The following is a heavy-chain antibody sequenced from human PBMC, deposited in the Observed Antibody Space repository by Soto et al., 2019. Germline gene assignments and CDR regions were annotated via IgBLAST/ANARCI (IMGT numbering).Heavy chain of an antibody. Sequence: QVQLVQSGAEVKKPGSSVKVSCKVSGGTFSNYAIDWVRLAPGHGLEWMGGIVPIFGPKYYTQKFQGRATIIADDSTTTAYLEMSGLRSEDTAIYYCARVEAVAGLYNYHGLDVWGQGTAVTVSS. V-gene: IGHV1-69*12. CDR2: IVPIFGPK. J-gene: IGHJ6*02. CDR3: ARVEAVAGLYNYHGLDV. D-gene: IGHD6-19*01. CDR1: GGTFSNYA.